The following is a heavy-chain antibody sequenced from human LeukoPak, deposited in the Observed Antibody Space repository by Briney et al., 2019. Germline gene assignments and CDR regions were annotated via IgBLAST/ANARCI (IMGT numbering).Heavy chain of an antibody. CDR1: GFTFTGYY. Sequence: ASVTVSCKASGFTFTGYYMHRLRQAPGQGLAWMGWINPNGGGTDYAQKFQGRVTMTRDTTISMTYMELKWRRSDDTAVYYCARDRSRVLDYWGQGTQVTVSS. D-gene: IGHD2-8*02. V-gene: IGHV1-2*02. CDR3: ARDRSRVLDY. J-gene: IGHJ4*02. CDR2: INPNGGGT.